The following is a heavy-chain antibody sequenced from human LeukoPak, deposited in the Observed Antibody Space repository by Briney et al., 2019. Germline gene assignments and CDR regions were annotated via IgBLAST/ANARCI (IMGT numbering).Heavy chain of an antibody. CDR1: GFTFSFYP. Sequence: GGSLRLSCAASGFTFSFYPMNWVRQAPGRGLERVSYISRDSGTVYYADSVKGRFTISRDNAKNSLSLQMNSLRDEDTAVYYCARDQGLYMGPYYFDYWGQGTLVTVSS. CDR3: ARDQGLYMGPYYFDY. V-gene: IGHV3-48*02. D-gene: IGHD4/OR15-4a*01. CDR2: ISRDSGTV. J-gene: IGHJ4*02.